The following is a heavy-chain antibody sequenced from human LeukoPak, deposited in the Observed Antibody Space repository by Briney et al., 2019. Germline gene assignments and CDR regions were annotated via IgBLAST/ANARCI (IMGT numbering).Heavy chain of an antibody. V-gene: IGHV3-NL1*01. J-gene: IGHJ4*02. CDR1: GFTFSSYG. Sequence: GGSLRLSCAASGFTFSSYGMHWVRQAPGMGLEWVSFIYSGTIHYSDSVKGRFTISRDNSKNTLYLQMNSLRAEDTAVYYCARRAGAYSHPYDYWGQGTLVTVSS. D-gene: IGHD4/OR15-4a*01. CDR2: IYSGTI. CDR3: ARRAGAYSHPYDY.